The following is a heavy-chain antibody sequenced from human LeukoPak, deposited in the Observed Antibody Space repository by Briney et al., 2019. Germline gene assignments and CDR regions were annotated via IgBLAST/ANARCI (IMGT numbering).Heavy chain of an antibody. V-gene: IGHV3-30*18. D-gene: IGHD2-15*01. CDR1: GFTFSNYW. Sequence: GGSLRLSCAASGFTFSNYWMSWVRQAPGKGLEWVAVISYDGRNNYYADSVKGRFTISRDNSKNTLYLQMNSLRAEDTAVYYCAKDVWDIVVVVGATFDYWGQGTLVTVSS. CDR3: AKDVWDIVVVVGATFDY. CDR2: ISYDGRNN. J-gene: IGHJ4*02.